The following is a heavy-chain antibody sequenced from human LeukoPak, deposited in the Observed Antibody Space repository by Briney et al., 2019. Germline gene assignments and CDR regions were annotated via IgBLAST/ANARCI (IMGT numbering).Heavy chain of an antibody. CDR1: GFSFMNAW. CDR3: TTPGPIAVAGRGAMIDY. Sequence: GGSLRLSCAASGFSFMNAWMIWVRQAPGKGLEWVGRIKSKTDGGTTDYAAPVKGRFTISRDDSKNTLYLQMNSLKTEDTAVYYCTTPGPIAVAGRGAMIDYWGQGTLVTVSS. CDR2: IKSKTDGGTT. V-gene: IGHV3-15*01. J-gene: IGHJ4*02. D-gene: IGHD6-19*01.